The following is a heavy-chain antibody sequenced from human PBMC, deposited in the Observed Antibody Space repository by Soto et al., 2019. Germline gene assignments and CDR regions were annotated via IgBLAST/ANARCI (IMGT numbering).Heavy chain of an antibody. CDR1: GFTLGDYA. V-gene: IGHV3-49*03. CDR2: IRSKAYGGTT. Sequence: GGSLRLSCTASGFTLGDYAMSWFRQAPGKGLEWVGFIRSKAYGGTTEYAASVKGRFTISRDDSKSIAYLQMNSLKTEDTAVYYCTREAAVAVTGWFDPWGQGTLVTVSS. D-gene: IGHD6-19*01. J-gene: IGHJ5*02. CDR3: TREAAVAVTGWFDP.